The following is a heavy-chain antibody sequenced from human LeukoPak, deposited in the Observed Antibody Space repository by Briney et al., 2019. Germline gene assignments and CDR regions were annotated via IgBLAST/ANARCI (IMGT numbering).Heavy chain of an antibody. CDR3: TRQYDFWSGLYPPFDY. CDR2: IRNKANSYAT. J-gene: IGHJ4*02. CDR1: GFTFSGSA. V-gene: IGHV3-73*01. Sequence: PWGSLRLSCAASGFTFSGSAMYWVRQASGKGLEWVGRIRNKANSYATAYAASVKGRFTISRDDSKNTAYLQMNSLKTEDTAVYYCTRQYDFWSGLYPPFDYWGQGTLVTVSS. D-gene: IGHD3-3*01.